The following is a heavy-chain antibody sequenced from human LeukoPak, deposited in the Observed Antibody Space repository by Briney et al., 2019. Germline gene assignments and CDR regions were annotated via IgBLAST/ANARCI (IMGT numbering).Heavy chain of an antibody. V-gene: IGHV3-43*02. D-gene: IGHD2-2*01. Sequence: GGSLRLSCAASGFTFDDYAMHWVRQPPGKSLEWVSLISGDGGSTYYADSVKGRFTISRDNAENSLYLQMNSLRAEDTAVYYCARRYCSSTSCTLDYWGQGTLVTVSS. CDR1: GFTFDDYA. J-gene: IGHJ4*02. CDR3: ARRYCSSTSCTLDY. CDR2: ISGDGGST.